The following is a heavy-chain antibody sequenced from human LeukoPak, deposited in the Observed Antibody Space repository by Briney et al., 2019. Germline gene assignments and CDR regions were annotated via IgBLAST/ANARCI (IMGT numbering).Heavy chain of an antibody. Sequence: SETLSLTCTVSGGSISSSSYYWGWIRQPPGKGLEWIGSIYYSGSTYYNPSLKSRVTISVDTSKNQSSLKLSSVTAADTAVYYCARGQSSRHDYWGQGTLVTVSS. CDR1: GGSISSSSYY. V-gene: IGHV4-39*07. J-gene: IGHJ4*02. CDR3: ARGQSSRHDY. CDR2: IYYSGST. D-gene: IGHD6-13*01.